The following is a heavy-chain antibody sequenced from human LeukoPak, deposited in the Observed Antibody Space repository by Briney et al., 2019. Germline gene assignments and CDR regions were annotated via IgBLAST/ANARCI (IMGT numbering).Heavy chain of an antibody. V-gene: IGHV4-59*01. CDR1: GGSISSYY. CDR3: ARDGYKRGLFDP. J-gene: IGHJ5*02. Sequence: SETLSLTCTVSGGSISSYYWSWIRQPPGKGLEWIGYIYYSGSTNCNPSLKSRVTISVDTSKNQFSLKLSSVTAAVTAVYYCARDGYKRGLFDPWGQGTLVTVSS. D-gene: IGHD1-14*01. CDR2: IYYSGST.